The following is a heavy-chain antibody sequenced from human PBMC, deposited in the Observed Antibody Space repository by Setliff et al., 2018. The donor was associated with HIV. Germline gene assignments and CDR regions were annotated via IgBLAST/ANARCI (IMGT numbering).Heavy chain of an antibody. V-gene: IGHV4-34*01. D-gene: IGHD5-18*01. CDR2: INHSGGT. CDR3: ARGGYSYGFGRHRAYFQY. CDR1: GGSFSAYY. Sequence: LSLTCAVYGGSFSAYYWGWIRQTPGKGLEWIGEINHSGGTNYNPSLKSRVTMSVDTSKNQFSLKLSSVTAADTAVFYCARGGYSYGFGRHRAYFQYWGQGTLVTVSS. J-gene: IGHJ1*01.